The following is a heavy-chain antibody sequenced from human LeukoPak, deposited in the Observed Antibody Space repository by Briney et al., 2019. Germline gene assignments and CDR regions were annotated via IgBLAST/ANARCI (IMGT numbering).Heavy chain of an antibody. Sequence: GGSLRLSCAASGFTFSSYAMSWVRQAPGKGLEWVSTISGSGDSTYYADSVKGRFTISRDNSKNTLYLQMNSLRAKDTAVYYCAKSDLGRQFDYWGQGTLVTVSS. D-gene: IGHD7-27*01. CDR3: AKSDLGRQFDY. CDR2: ISGSGDST. CDR1: GFTFSSYA. J-gene: IGHJ4*02. V-gene: IGHV3-23*01.